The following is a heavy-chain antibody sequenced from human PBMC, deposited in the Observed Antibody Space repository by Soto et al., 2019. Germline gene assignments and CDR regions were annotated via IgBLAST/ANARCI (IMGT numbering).Heavy chain of an antibody. V-gene: IGHV1-69*19. CDR1: GGTFNTYA. CDR2: ISPMFGAA. D-gene: IGHD3-10*01. Sequence: QVQLVQSGAEMKKPGSSVKVSCQSSGGTFNTYAMNWVRQAPGQGPEWMGDISPMFGAANYAPKFQGRVTINADDSTGTSYMQLSSLTSEDMALYFCAREVQVHTPAFVYWGQGTLVTVSS. J-gene: IGHJ4*02. CDR3: AREVQVHTPAFVY.